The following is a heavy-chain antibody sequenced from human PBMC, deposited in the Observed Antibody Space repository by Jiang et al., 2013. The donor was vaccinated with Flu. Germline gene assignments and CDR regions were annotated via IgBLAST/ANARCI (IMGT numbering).Heavy chain of an antibody. Sequence: KPTQTLTLTCTFSGFSLATSGMRVSWIRQPPGKALEWLALIDWDDDKYYNTSLRTRLTISKDTSKNQVVLTMTNLDPVDTATYYCARIRRGSYYEKWFDPWGQGTLVTVSS. CDR2: IDWDDDK. CDR1: GFSLATSGMR. CDR3: ARIRRGSYYEKWFDP. V-gene: IGHV2-70*01. J-gene: IGHJ5*02. D-gene: IGHD1-26*01.